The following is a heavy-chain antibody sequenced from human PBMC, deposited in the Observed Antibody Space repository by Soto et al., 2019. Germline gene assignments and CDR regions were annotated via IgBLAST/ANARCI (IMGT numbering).Heavy chain of an antibody. V-gene: IGHV3-21*02. J-gene: IGHJ4*02. CDR2: ISSSSSNI. CDR1: GFTFSTCG. CDR3: ARDNGYDAATLDY. Sequence: EVQLVESGGGLVQPGGSLRLSCAASGFTFSTCGMNWVRQAPGKGLEWVSSISSSSSNIYYADSVKGRFTISRDNXKTSLYLQMNSLRADDTAVYYCARDNGYDAATLDYWGQGTLVTVSS. D-gene: IGHD5-12*01.